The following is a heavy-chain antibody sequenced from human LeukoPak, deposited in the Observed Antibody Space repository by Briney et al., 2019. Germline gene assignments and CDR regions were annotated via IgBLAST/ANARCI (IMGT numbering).Heavy chain of an antibody. V-gene: IGHV3-21*01. J-gene: IGHJ4*02. CDR3: AKGDVSVTREFDY. CDR1: GFIFSTYS. D-gene: IGHD7-27*01. Sequence: GGSLRLSCTASGFIFSTYSMIWVRQAPGKGLEWVSSISSGSSNIYYADSVKGRFTISRDNAQNSLYLQMNSLRAEDTAVYYCAKGDVSVTREFDYWGQGTLVTVSS. CDR2: ISSGSSNI.